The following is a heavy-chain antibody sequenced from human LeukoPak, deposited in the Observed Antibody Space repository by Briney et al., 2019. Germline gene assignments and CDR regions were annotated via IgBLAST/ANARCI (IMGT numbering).Heavy chain of an antibody. CDR1: GYSFTTYW. CDR2: IQPADSQT. D-gene: IGHD1-1*01. J-gene: IGHJ3*02. Sequence: GESLKISCMGSGYSFTTYWIGWVRQVPGKGLEWMGLIQPADSQTRYNPSFQGQVTLSDDKSINTAYLQWSSLRPSDTAMYYCARRLRTGGFDIWGQGTEVTVSS. CDR3: ARRLRTGGFDI. V-gene: IGHV5-51*01.